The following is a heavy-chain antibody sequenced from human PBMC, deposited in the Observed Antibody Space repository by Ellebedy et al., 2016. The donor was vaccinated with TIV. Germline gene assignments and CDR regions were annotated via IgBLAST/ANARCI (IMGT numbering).Heavy chain of an antibody. CDR3: ARDPKSPGDTGYGDY. D-gene: IGHD5-12*01. V-gene: IGHV3-7*03. CDR2: MNQVGSEK. CDR1: GFTFSTYW. Sequence: PGGSLRLSCAASGFTFSTYWMSWVRQAPGKGLEWVANMNQVGSEKYYADSVKGRFTISRDTAKNSLYLQMNSLRAEDTAGYYCARDPKSPGDTGYGDYWGQGAVVTVSS. J-gene: IGHJ4*02.